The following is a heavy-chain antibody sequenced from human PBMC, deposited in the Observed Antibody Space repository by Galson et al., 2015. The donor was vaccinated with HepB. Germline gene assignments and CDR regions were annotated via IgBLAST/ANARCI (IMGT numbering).Heavy chain of an antibody. D-gene: IGHD3-9*01. CDR3: ARDRVPGYYKRYDHYGMDV. CDR1: GFVFSDYG. Sequence: SLRLSCAASGFVFSDYGMHWVRQAPGKGLEWVAHIPSHGSFQFYSDSVRGRFTISRDNAKNSLYLQMNSLRDEDTAVYYCARDRVPGYYKRYDHYGMDVWGQGTTVTVSS. J-gene: IGHJ6*02. CDR2: IPSHGSFQ. V-gene: IGHV3-30*03.